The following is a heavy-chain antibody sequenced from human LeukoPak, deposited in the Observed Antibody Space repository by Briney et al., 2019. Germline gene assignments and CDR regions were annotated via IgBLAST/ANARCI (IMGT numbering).Heavy chain of an antibody. Sequence: GGSLRLSCAASGLPFSHSGMHWVRQAPGEGLEWVAFIRYDGSNKYYADSVKGRFTISRDNSKNALYLQMNSLRGEDTAVYYCFGITVTDVPYWGQGTLVTVSS. CDR1: GLPFSHSG. CDR2: IRYDGSNK. J-gene: IGHJ4*02. CDR3: FGITVTDVPY. D-gene: IGHD1-7*01. V-gene: IGHV3-30*02.